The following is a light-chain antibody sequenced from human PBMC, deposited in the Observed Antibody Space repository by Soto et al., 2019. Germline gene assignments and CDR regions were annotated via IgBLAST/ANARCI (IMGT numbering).Light chain of an antibody. CDR2: EVS. J-gene: IGLJ1*01. CDR3: GSYTGTIYV. V-gene: IGLV2-14*01. CDR1: SGDVGVYKF. Sequence: LKHPSWGSGSPGQSITISCTGTSGDVGVYKFVSWYQQHPGKAPKLIIYEVSNRPSGVSSRFSGSMSGNTASLTISGLQAEDEADYYCGSYTGTIYVFGTGTKVTVL.